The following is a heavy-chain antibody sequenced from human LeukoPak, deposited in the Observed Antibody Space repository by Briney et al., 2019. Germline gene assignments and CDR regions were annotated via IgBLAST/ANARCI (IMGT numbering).Heavy chain of an antibody. Sequence: GGSLRLSCAASGFTFSSNSMSWVRQAPGKGLEWVSSISSSSSYIYYADSVKGRFTISRDNAKNSLYLQVNSLRAADTAVYYCARGKSDYSSSPSNFDYWGQGTLVTVSS. V-gene: IGHV3-21*01. CDR1: GFTFSSNS. CDR3: ARGKSDYSSSPSNFDY. CDR2: ISSSSSYI. J-gene: IGHJ4*02. D-gene: IGHD6-6*01.